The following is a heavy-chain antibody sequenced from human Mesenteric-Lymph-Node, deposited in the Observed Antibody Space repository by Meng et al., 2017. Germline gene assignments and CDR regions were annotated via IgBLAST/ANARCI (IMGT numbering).Heavy chain of an antibody. CDR1: DFTFDSSA. V-gene: IGHV3-23*01. D-gene: IGHD3-22*01. CDR2: ISGGGGST. J-gene: IGHJ4*02. Sequence: GGSLRLSCAASDFTFDSSAMSWVRQAPGKGLEWVSGISGGGGSTYYADSVRGRFTISRDNSKDTLYLQMNSLRAEDTAVYYCAKALVSAYYYDGSAFDCWGQGALVTVSS. CDR3: AKALVSAYYYDGSAFDC.